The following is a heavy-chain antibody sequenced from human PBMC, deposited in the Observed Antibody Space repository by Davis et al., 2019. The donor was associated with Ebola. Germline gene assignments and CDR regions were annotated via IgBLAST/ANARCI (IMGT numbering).Heavy chain of an antibody. V-gene: IGHV3-53*01. D-gene: IGHD1-26*01. J-gene: IGHJ4*02. Sequence: GGSLRLSCAASGFTVSNNYMSWVRQAPGKGLEWVSVIYSGGSTYYADSVKGRFTISRDNSKNTLYVQMNSLRAEDTAVYYCATFSSGSYSPIDYWGQGTLVTVSS. CDR3: ATFSSGSYSPIDY. CDR1: GFTVSNNY. CDR2: IYSGGST.